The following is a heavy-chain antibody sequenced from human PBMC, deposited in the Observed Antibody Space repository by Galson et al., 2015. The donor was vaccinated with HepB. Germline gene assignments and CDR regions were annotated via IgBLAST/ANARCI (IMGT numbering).Heavy chain of an antibody. CDR2: IKQDGSEK. D-gene: IGHD3-10*01. CDR1: GFSFSSYW. Sequence: SLRLSCAASGFSFSSYWMSWVRQAPGKGLEWVANIKQDGSEKYYVDSVKGRFTISRDNTKNSLYLQMNSLRAEDTAVYYCSGGRNYVGGNAFDIWGQGTMVTVSS. CDR3: SGGRNYVGGNAFDI. V-gene: IGHV3-7*03. J-gene: IGHJ3*02.